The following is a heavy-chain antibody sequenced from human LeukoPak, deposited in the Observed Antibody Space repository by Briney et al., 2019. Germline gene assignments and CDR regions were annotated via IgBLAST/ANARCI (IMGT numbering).Heavy chain of an antibody. CDR3: ARFAVHRRLAVAGQFGLDY. D-gene: IGHD6-19*01. CDR1: GGSFSSYG. J-gene: IGHJ4*02. CDR2: IIPIFGTA. Sequence: SVKVSCKASGGSFSSYGISWVRQAPGQGLEWMGGIIPIFGTANYAQKFQGRVTITADESTSTAYMELSSLRSGDTAVYYCARFAVHRRLAVAGQFGLDYWGQGTLVTVSS. V-gene: IGHV1-69*13.